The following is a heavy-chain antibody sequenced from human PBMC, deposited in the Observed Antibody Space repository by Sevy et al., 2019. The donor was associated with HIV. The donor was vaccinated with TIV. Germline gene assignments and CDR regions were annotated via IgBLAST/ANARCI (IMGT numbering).Heavy chain of an antibody. CDR2: IKLDGSDK. V-gene: IGHV3-7*03. CDR3: AGGFYGLDF. Sequence: GGSLRLSCGASDFIFENYWMTWVRQTSGQGLEWVATIKLDGSDKYYGDSVKGRFTISRDNSKKSLYLQMNSLRAEDTVVYCGAGGFYGLDFWGQGTPVTVSS. CDR1: DFIFENYW. J-gene: IGHJ6*02.